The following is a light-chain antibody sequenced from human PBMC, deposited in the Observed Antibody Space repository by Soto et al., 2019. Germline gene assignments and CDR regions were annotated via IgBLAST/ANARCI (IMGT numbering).Light chain of an antibody. J-gene: IGKJ1*01. CDR3: QQYNSYWT. CDR2: KAS. Sequence: DIQMTQSPSTLSASVGDRVTITSRASQSITSWLAWYQQKPGKAPKLLIYKASTLESGVPSRFSGSGSGTKFTLTISSLQPDDFATYYCQQYNSYWTFGQGTKVEIK. CDR1: QSITSW. V-gene: IGKV1-5*03.